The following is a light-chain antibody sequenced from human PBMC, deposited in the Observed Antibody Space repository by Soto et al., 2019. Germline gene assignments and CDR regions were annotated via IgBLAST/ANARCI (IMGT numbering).Light chain of an antibody. J-gene: IGKJ2*01. CDR1: QSITNY. CDR3: QQSDSSPT. Sequence: DIQMTQSASSLSASIGDRVTITSRASQSITNYLNWYQQTPGKAPKILIYAASSLQDGVPARLSGSGSGTDFTLTISSMQPEDFATYYCQQSDSSPTFGQGTKVDIK. CDR2: AAS. V-gene: IGKV1-39*01.